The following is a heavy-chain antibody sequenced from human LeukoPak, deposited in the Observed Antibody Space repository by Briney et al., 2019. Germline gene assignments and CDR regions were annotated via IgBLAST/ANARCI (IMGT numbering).Heavy chain of an antibody. Sequence: SETLSLTCAVYGGSFSGYSWSRIRQSPEKGLEWIGEINHSGSTNYNPSLKSRVTISVDTSKNQFSLKLNSVTAADTAVYYCCYCSSTTCYKSAFDIWGQGTAVTVSS. V-gene: IGHV4-34*01. D-gene: IGHD2-2*02. CDR1: GGSFSGYS. CDR2: INHSGST. CDR3: CYCSSTTCYKSAFDI. J-gene: IGHJ3*02.